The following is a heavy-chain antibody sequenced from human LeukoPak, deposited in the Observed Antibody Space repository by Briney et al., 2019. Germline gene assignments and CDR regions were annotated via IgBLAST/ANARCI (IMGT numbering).Heavy chain of an antibody. CDR2: IKQDGSEK. V-gene: IGHV3-7*03. CDR1: GFTFSSYW. D-gene: IGHD1-26*01. Sequence: PGGSLRLSCAASGFTFSSYWMSWVRQAPGKGLEWVANIKQDGSEKYYVDSVKGRFTISRDNAKNSLYLQMNSLRAEDTAVYYCARARDRGSYYYFDYWGQGTLVTVPS. CDR3: ARARDRGSYYYFDY. J-gene: IGHJ4*02.